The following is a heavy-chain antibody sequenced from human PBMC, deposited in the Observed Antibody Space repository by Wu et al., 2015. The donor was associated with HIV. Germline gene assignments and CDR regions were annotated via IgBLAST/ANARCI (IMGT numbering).Heavy chain of an antibody. D-gene: IGHD2-15*01. CDR1: GYTFTGYY. Sequence: QVQLVQSGAEVKKPGASVKVSCKTSGYTFTGYYIYWLRQAPGQGLEWMGWINPKSGGTNYPQKFQGRVTMSGDTSISTAYVEVTGLNSDDTAVYYCARHRVEVAASGLEDYYYFGMDVWGQGTTVTVSS. CDR2: INPKSGGT. CDR3: ARHRVEVAASGLEDYYYFGMDV. J-gene: IGHJ6*02. V-gene: IGHV1-2*02.